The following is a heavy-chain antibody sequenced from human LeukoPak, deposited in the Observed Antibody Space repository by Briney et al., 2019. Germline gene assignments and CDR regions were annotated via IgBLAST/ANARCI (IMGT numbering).Heavy chain of an antibody. J-gene: IGHJ4*02. CDR2: ISYDGSNK. D-gene: IGHD2-2*02. Sequence: GGPLRLSCAASGFTFSSYAMHWVRQAPGKGLEWVAVISYDGSNKYYADSVKGRFTISRDNSKNTLYLQMNSLRAEDTAVYYCASPAIGYCSSTSCYIDYWGQGTLVTVPS. CDR1: GFTFSSYA. CDR3: ASPAIGYCSSTSCYIDY. V-gene: IGHV3-30-3*01.